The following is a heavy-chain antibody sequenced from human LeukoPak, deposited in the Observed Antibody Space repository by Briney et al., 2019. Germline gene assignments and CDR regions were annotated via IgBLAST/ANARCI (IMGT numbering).Heavy chain of an antibody. Sequence: GGSLRLSCAASGFTFSSYEMNWVRQAPGKGLEWVSYISSSGSTIYYADSVKGRFTISRDNSKNTLYLQMNSLRAEDTAVYYCATRSLPRGSVDYWGQGTLVTVSS. V-gene: IGHV3-48*03. CDR3: ATRSLPRGSVDY. CDR1: GFTFSSYE. D-gene: IGHD6-25*01. J-gene: IGHJ4*02. CDR2: ISSSGSTI.